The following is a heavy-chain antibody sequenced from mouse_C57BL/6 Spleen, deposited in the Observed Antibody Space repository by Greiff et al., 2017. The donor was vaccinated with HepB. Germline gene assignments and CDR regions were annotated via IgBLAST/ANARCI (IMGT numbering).Heavy chain of an antibody. CDR2: IDPENGDT. J-gene: IGHJ3*01. CDR3: TTRPFYGSSYGFAY. D-gene: IGHD1-1*01. V-gene: IGHV14-4*01. CDR1: GFNIKDDY. Sequence: EVQLQQSGAELVRPGASVKLSCTASGFNIKDDYMHWVKQRPEQGLEWIGWIDPENGDTEYASKFQGKATITADTSSNTAYLQLSSLTSEDTAVYYWTTRPFYGSSYGFAYWGQGTLVTVSA.